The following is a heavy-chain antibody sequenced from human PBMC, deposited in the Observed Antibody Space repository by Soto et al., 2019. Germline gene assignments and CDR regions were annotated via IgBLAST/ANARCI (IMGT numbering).Heavy chain of an antibody. CDR2: ISSSSSYI. CDR1: GFTFSSYS. D-gene: IGHD6-13*01. V-gene: IGHV3-21*01. Sequence: EVQLVESGGGLVKPVGSLRLSCAASGFTFSSYSMNWVRQAPGKGLEWVSSISSSSSYIYYADSVKGRFTISRDNAKNSLYLQMNSLRAEDTAVYYCAREGYSSSWAYYWGQGTLVTVSS. J-gene: IGHJ4*02. CDR3: AREGYSSSWAYY.